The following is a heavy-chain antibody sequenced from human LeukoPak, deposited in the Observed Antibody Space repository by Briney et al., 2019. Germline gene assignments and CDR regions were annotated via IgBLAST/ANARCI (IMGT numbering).Heavy chain of an antibody. CDR2: IYYSGST. V-gene: IGHV4-39*07. D-gene: IGHD3-9*01. Sequence: KPSETLSLTCTVSGDSISTSNSYWGWIRQPPGKGLEWIGSIYYSGSTYYNPSLKSRVTISVDTSKNQFSLKLSSVTAADTAVYYCARGRVLRGRYFDWLFQRYYFDYWGQGTLVTVSS. CDR1: GDSISTSNSY. J-gene: IGHJ4*02. CDR3: ARGRVLRGRYFDWLFQRYYFDY.